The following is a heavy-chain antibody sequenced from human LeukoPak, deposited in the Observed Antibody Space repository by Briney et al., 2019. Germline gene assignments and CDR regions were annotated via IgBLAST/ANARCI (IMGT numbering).Heavy chain of an antibody. CDR2: IHYSGST. V-gene: IGHV4-59*01. J-gene: IGHJ4*02. CDR3: ARGRWPHLPDY. Sequence: SETLSLTCTVSGGSISPYYWNWIRRTPGRGLEYIGYIHYSGSTNYNPSLKSRVSVSVDTSKNQFSLKLSSVTAADTAVYYCARGRWPHLPDYWGQGTLVTVSS. D-gene: IGHD5-24*01. CDR1: GGSISPYY.